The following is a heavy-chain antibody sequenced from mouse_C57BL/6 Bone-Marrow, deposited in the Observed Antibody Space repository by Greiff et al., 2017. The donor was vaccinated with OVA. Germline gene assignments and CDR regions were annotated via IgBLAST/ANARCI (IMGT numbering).Heavy chain of an antibody. CDR3: AREVTTVVAPYYYAMDY. D-gene: IGHD1-1*01. V-gene: IGHV1-81*01. CDR2: IYPRSGNT. J-gene: IGHJ4*01. CDR1: GYTFTSYG. Sequence: VQVVESGAELARPGASVKLSCKASGYTFTSYGISWVKQRTGQGLEWIGEIYPRSGNTYYNEKFKGKATLTADKSSSPAYMELRSLTSEDSAVYFCAREVTTVVAPYYYAMDYWGQGTSVTVSS.